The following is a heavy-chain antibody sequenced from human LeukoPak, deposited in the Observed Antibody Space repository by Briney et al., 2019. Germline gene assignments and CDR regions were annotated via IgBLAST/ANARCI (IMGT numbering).Heavy chain of an antibody. J-gene: IGHJ4*02. CDR3: ARDQGYLDF. D-gene: IGHD2-15*01. CDR2: ISYSGST. CDR1: GVSITSYY. Sequence: SETLSLTCTVSGVSITSYYWSWIRQPPGKGLEWIGYISYSGSTNYNPSLKSRITILVDTSKNQFSLKLSSVTAADAAVYYCARDQGYLDFWGQGTLVTVSS. V-gene: IGHV4-59*01.